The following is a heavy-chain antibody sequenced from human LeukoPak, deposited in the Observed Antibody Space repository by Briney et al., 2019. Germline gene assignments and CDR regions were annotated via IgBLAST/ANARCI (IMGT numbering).Heavy chain of an antibody. CDR3: ARAGGSGTSYPSWFDP. CDR1: GGSIRSANYF. J-gene: IGHJ5*02. V-gene: IGHV4-61*02. D-gene: IGHD3-10*01. Sequence: SETLSLTCTVSGGSIRSANYFWSWIRQPAGKGLEWIGRIYTTGSTNYNPSLKSRVTISVDTSKSQFSLKLSSVTAADAAVYYCARAGGSGTSYPSWFDPWGQGTLVTVSS. CDR2: IYTTGST.